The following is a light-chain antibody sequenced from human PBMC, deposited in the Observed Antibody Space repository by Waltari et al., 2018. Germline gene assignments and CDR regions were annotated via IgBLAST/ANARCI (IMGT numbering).Light chain of an antibody. V-gene: IGKV1-5*01. CDR3: QQYKTSPWT. J-gene: IGKJ1*01. CDR1: ESNSFL. CDR2: DAS. Sequence: DNQVTSPPSTLASFVGSRIIITCRTRESNSFLFSWFQQKPGKAPNLLIYDASNFESGVPSRFRGSGSGTEFTLTISSLQPDDFATYYCQQYKTSPWTFGQGTRV.